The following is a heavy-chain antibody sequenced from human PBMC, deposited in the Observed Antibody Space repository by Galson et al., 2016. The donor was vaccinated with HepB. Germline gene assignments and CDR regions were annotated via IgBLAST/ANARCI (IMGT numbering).Heavy chain of an antibody. CDR2: IGVGGDT. CDR3: AREYCGATSRCSGGFLFDL. Sequence: SLRLSCAASGFTFSGSDFHWVRQVTGKGLEWVSAIGVGGDTYYADSVKGRYTISRENAKNSLYLQMNSLGAGDTAVYYCAREYCGATSRCSGGFLFDLWGRGTLVTVSS. J-gene: IGHJ2*01. D-gene: IGHD2-21*01. CDR1: GFTFSGSD. V-gene: IGHV3-13*01.